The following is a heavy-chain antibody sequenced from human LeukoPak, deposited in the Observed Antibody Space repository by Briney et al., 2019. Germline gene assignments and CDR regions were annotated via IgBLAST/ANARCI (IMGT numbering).Heavy chain of an antibody. V-gene: IGHV3-15*01. CDR3: TTEID. CDR1: GFTFSNYY. CDR2: IKSQTDGGTT. D-gene: IGHD2/OR15-2a*01. Sequence: GGSLRLSCVASGFTFSNYYMSWIRQAPGKGLEWVGRIKSQTDGGTTDYAAPVKGRFIISRDDSKNTLYLQMNSLKTEDTAVYYCTTEIDWGQGTLVTVSS. J-gene: IGHJ4*02.